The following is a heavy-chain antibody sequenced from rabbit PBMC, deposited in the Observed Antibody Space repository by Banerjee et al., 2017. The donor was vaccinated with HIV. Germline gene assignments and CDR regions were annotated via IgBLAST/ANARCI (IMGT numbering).Heavy chain of an antibody. CDR1: GFSFSSGLP. CDR2: VDTGDGTT. J-gene: IGHJ6*01. CDR3: ARGANYADDGYDL. D-gene: IGHD6-1*01. Sequence: QLVESGGGLVKPGASLTLTCKASGFSFSSGLPMCWVRQAPGKGLEWIASVDTGDGTTYYASWVNGRFTVSLDNAQNTVFLQTTSLTPADTATYFCARGANYADDGYDLWGPGTLVTVS. V-gene: IGHV1S47*01.